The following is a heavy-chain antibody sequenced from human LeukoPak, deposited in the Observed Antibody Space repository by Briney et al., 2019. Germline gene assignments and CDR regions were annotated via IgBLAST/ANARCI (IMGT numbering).Heavy chain of an antibody. V-gene: IGHV4-59*01. Sequence: PSETLSLTCTVSGGSISSYYWSWIRQPPGKGLEWIGYIYYSGSTNYNPPLKSRVTISVDTSKNQFSLKLSSVTAADTAVYYCARDAQYGIPADPYWYFDLWGRGTLVTVSS. CDR3: ARDAQYGIPADPYWYFDL. CDR1: GGSISSYY. D-gene: IGHD2-2*01. J-gene: IGHJ2*01. CDR2: IYYSGST.